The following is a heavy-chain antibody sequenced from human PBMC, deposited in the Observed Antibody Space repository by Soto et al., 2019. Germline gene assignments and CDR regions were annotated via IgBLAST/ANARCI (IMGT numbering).Heavy chain of an antibody. J-gene: IGHJ5*02. CDR3: AKDMSARSDSWLNWFDP. CDR2: ISWKSGTI. V-gene: IGHV3-9*01. D-gene: IGHD2-2*01. CDR1: GFTFDDYV. Sequence: EVQLVESGGGLVQPGGSLRLSCAASGFTFDDYVMHWVRQAPGKGLEWVSGISWKSGTIGYADSVQGRFTISRDNAKNSLYLQMGSLRTEDTAFYYCAKDMSARSDSWLNWFDPWGQGTLVTVSS.